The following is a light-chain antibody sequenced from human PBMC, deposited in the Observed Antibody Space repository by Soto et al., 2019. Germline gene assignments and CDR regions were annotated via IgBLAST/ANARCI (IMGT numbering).Light chain of an antibody. CDR3: MHTTRFPLT. V-gene: IGKV2-24*01. J-gene: IGKJ1*01. CDR2: KKF. Sequence: DIVMTQPPLSSPVTLGQPASISCRSSPSLVHSDGNTYLSWLQQRPVQPPRLLLYKKFNRFSGVPDRFSGSAAGTDFTLKISRVDAEDVGDYYCMHTTRFPLTFGQGTKVEIK. CDR1: PSLVHSDGNTY.